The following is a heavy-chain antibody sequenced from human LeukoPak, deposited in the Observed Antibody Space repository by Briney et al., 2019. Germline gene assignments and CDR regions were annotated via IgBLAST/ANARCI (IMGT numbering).Heavy chain of an antibody. D-gene: IGHD2-15*01. Sequence: SETLSLTCTDSGGSISSYYWSWIRQPPGKGLEWIGYIYYSGSTNYNPSLKSRVTISVDTSKNQFSLKLSSVTAADTAVYYCAREVDWFDPWGQGTLVTVSS. CDR3: AREVDWFDP. CDR2: IYYSGST. J-gene: IGHJ5*02. V-gene: IGHV4-59*01. CDR1: GGSISSYY.